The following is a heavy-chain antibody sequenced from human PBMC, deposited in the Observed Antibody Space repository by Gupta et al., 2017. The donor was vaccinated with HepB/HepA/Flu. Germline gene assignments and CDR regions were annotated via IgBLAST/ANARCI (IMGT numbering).Heavy chain of an antibody. V-gene: IGHV4-34*04. CDR3: ARGRGLLRVVEWISYYFDY. Sequence: QVQLQQWGAGLLKPSETLSLSCTVYGGSFTGYHWSWIRQVPGKGLEWIGEINHSGSTNNNQYLKIRGTISVDTSKNQFSLKLSSVTAAEKAVYYCARGRGLLRVVEWISYYFDYCGQGTLVPVS. J-gene: IGHJ4*02. CDR1: GGSFTGYH. D-gene: IGHD3-3*01. CDR2: INHSGST.